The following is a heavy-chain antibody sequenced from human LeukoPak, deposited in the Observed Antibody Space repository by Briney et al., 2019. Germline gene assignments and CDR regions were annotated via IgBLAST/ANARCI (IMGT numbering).Heavy chain of an antibody. V-gene: IGHV1-2*02. CDR3: ARAYYDILTRRAYYYYGMDV. Sequence: ASVKVSCKASGYTFTGYYMHWVRQAPGQGLEWMGWINPNSGGTNYAQKFQGRVTMSRDTSTSTAYMELSRLRSDDTAVYYCARAYYDILTRRAYYYYGMDVWGQGTTVTVSS. D-gene: IGHD3-9*01. CDR1: GYTFTGYY. J-gene: IGHJ6*02. CDR2: INPNSGGT.